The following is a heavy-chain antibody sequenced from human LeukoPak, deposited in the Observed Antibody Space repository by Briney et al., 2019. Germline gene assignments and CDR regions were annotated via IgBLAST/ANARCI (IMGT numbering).Heavy chain of an antibody. CDR2: IYYSGST. D-gene: IGHD3-22*01. CDR3: ARARSSGYYPYYFDY. J-gene: IGHJ4*02. Sequence: SETLSLTCTVSGGSISSYYWNWIRQPPGKGLEWIGNIYYSGSTNYNPSLKSRVTLSVDTSKNQFSLKLSSVTAADTAVYYCARARSSGYYPYYFDYWGQGTLVTVSS. V-gene: IGHV4-59*01. CDR1: GGSISSYY.